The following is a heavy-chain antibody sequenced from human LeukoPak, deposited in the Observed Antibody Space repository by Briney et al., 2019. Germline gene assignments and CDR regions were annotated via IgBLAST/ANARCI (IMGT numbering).Heavy chain of an antibody. Sequence: PSETLSLTCIVSGGSVSTRIYYWGWIRQPPGTGLEWIGCDSYTGSTHYNPSLKSRVTISVDSSKNQFSLKLSSVTAADTAVYYCATRYDYRGYYFDYWGQGTLVTVSS. V-gene: IGHV4-39*01. J-gene: IGHJ4*02. D-gene: IGHD5-12*01. CDR2: DSYTGST. CDR3: ATRYDYRGYYFDY. CDR1: GGSVSTRIYY.